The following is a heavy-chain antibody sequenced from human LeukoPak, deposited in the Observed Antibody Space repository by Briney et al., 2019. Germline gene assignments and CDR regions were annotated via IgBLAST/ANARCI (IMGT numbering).Heavy chain of an antibody. CDR1: GFTFDSYA. D-gene: IGHD1-1*01. Sequence: PGGSLRLSCAASGFTFDSYATGWVRQAPGKRLEWVSSISPSGDHIYHADSVKGRFTISRDNSKNTLYLQMNSLRVEDTAVYYCARDLRHGGTCNCYGWFDPWGQGTLVTVSS. CDR2: ISPSGDHI. V-gene: IGHV3-23*01. J-gene: IGHJ5*02. CDR3: ARDLRHGGTCNCYGWFDP.